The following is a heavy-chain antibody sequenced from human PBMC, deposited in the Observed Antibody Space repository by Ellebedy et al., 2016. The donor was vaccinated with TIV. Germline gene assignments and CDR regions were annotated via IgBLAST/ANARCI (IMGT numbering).Heavy chain of an antibody. J-gene: IGHJ5*02. V-gene: IGHV3-53*01. CDR3: AVGRPNYGDFPS. CDR2: IYAGGTT. CDR1: GFTVSSNY. Sequence: GGSLRLXXAVSGFTVSSNYMSWVRQAPGGGLEWVSVIYAGGTTDYVASVKGRFSISRDTSKNTLFLQMNSLRADDTAIYYCAVGRPNYGDFPSWGQGTLVTVSS. D-gene: IGHD4-17*01.